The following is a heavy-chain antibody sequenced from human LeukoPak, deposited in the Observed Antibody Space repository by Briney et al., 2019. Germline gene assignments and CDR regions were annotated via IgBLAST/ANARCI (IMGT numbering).Heavy chain of an antibody. V-gene: IGHV4-39*01. CDR3: ARHPTRRDVYDHLDY. CDR2: MFYSGST. J-gene: IGHJ4*02. CDR1: GGSLSSGNYH. Sequence: PSETLSLTCTLSGGSLSSGNYHWAWMRQPPGKGPGWFGRMFYSGSTYYHPSLKSRVTISVDTYKNQFSLKVTSGTAADTAVYYCARHPTRRDVYDHLDYWGQGTLVTVSS. D-gene: IGHD5/OR15-5a*01.